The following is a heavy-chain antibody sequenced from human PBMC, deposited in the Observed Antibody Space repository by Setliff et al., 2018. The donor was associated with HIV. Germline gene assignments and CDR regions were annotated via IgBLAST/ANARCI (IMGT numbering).Heavy chain of an antibody. V-gene: IGHV1-18*01. D-gene: IGHD5-12*01. J-gene: IGHJ3*02. CDR3: ARDLKEDSGSDVIGLSSDTFDI. Sequence: ASVKVSCKASGYTFTSYGISWVRQAPGQGLEWMGWISAYNGDTNYAQKFQGRVTVTTDTSTSTAYMELRSLRSDDTAEYYCARDLKEDSGSDVIGLSSDTFDIWGQGTRVTVSS. CDR2: ISAYNGDT. CDR1: GYTFTSYG.